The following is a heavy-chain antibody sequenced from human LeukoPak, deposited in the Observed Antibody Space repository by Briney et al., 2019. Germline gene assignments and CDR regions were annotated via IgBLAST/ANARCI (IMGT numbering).Heavy chain of an antibody. V-gene: IGHV3-23*01. Sequence: GGSLKLSFAASGFTFSSYAMSLVGQAPGKGLGWVSAISDSGGSTYYADSVKGRFTLSRDNSKNTLYLQMNSLRAEDTAVYYCAKSGGYCSSTSCNGVFDFWGQGTLVTVSS. CDR2: ISDSGGST. J-gene: IGHJ4*02. D-gene: IGHD2-2*01. CDR1: GFTFSSYA. CDR3: AKSGGYCSSTSCNGVFDF.